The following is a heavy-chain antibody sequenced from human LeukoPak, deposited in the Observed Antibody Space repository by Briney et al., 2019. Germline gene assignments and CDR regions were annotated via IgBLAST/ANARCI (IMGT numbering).Heavy chain of an antibody. J-gene: IGHJ4*02. D-gene: IGHD6-19*01. V-gene: IGHV4-38-2*02. CDR2: IYHSGST. CDR1: GYSISSGYY. CDR3: ARDWYSSGWYCDY. Sequence: SETLSLTCAVSGYSISSGYYWGWIRQPPGKGLEWIGSIYHSGSTYYNPSLKSRVTISVDTSKNQFSLKLSSVPAADTAVYYCARDWYSSGWYCDYWGQGTLVTVSS.